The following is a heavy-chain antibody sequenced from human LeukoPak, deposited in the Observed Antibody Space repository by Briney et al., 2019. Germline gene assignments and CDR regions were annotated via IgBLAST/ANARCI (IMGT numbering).Heavy chain of an antibody. Sequence: ASVKVSCKASGYTFTSYAMHWVRQAPGQRLEWMGWINAGNGNTKYSQKFQGSVTITRDTSASTAYMELSSLRSEDTAVYYCARLRVGYCSSTSCYYYYYGMDVWGQGTTVTVSS. CDR2: INAGNGNT. D-gene: IGHD2-2*01. CDR1: GYTFTSYA. J-gene: IGHJ6*02. CDR3: ARLRVGYCSSTSCYYYYYGMDV. V-gene: IGHV1-3*01.